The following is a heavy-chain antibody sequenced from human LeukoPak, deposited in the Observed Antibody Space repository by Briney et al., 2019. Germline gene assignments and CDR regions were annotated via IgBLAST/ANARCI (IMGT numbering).Heavy chain of an antibody. CDR3: ARRPPL. V-gene: IGHV3-48*03. J-gene: IGHJ6*02. Sequence: GGSLRLSCAASGFTFSSYEMNWVRQDPGKGLEWVSYISSSGTTTYYADSVKGRFTISRDNAKNSLYLQMNSLRVEDTAVYYCARRPPLWGRGTTVTVSS. CDR2: ISSSGTTT. CDR1: GFTFSSYE.